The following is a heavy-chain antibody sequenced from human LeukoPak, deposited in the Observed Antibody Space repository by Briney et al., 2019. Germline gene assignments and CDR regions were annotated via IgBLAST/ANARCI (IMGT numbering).Heavy chain of an antibody. Sequence: SVKVSCKASGGTFSSYAISWVRQAPGQGLEWMGRIIPIFGIANYAQKFQGRVTITADKSTSTAYMELSSLRSEDTAVYYCARGVATTNWFDPWGQGALVTVSS. CDR1: GGTFSSYA. D-gene: IGHD5-12*01. CDR3: ARGVATTNWFDP. V-gene: IGHV1-69*04. J-gene: IGHJ5*02. CDR2: IIPIFGIA.